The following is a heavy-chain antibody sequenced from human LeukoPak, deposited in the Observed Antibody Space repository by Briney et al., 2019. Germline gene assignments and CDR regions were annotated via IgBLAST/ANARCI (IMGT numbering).Heavy chain of an antibody. V-gene: IGHV3-20*04. CDR2: INWNGGST. J-gene: IGHJ4*02. D-gene: IGHD2-21*02. Sequence: GGSLRLSCAASGFTFSSYAMSWVRQAPGKGLEWVSGINWNGGSTTYADSVRGRFTISRDNARNSLYLQMYSLRVEDTAVYYCAREQTRGGDLDYWGQGARVTVSS. CDR1: GFTFSSYA. CDR3: AREQTRGGDLDY.